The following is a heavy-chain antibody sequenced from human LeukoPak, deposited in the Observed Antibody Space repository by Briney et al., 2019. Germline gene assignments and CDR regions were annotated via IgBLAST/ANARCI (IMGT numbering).Heavy chain of an antibody. CDR1: GGSISSYY. CDR3: ARQGRYTYRTFDL. Sequence: SETLSLTCTVSGGSISSYYWSWIRQPPGKGLEWIGYIYYSGSTNYNPSLKSRVTISVDTSKNQFSLKLSSVTAADTAVYYCARQGRYTYRTFDLWGRGTLVTVSS. D-gene: IGHD3-16*02. J-gene: IGHJ2*01. V-gene: IGHV4-59*08. CDR2: IYYSGST.